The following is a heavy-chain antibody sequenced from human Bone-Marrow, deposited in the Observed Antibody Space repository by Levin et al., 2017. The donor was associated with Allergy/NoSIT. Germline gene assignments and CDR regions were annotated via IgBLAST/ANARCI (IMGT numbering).Heavy chain of an antibody. V-gene: IGHV3-21*01. J-gene: IGHJ3*01. D-gene: IGHD3-22*01. CDR1: GFTFSNSK. Sequence: KAGGSLRLSCAASGFTFSNSKMIWVRQAPGKGLEWVAIISGSSRDIYYADSVKGRFTISRDNAKNSLYLHMNSLRAEDTALYYCAKRRDDRTGWGFAFDLWGQGTMVTVSP. CDR3: AKRRDDRTGWGFAFDL. CDR2: ISGSSRDI.